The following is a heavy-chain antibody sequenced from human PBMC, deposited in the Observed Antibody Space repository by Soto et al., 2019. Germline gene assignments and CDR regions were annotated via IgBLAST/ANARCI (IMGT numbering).Heavy chain of an antibody. D-gene: IGHD3-10*01. Sequence: QVQLVESGGGVVQPGRSLRLSCASSGFTFSSYGMHWVRQAPGKGLECVAVISYDGSNNYYAESVEGRFTIPRDNSKNMLYLPMHRLIAADTLVYYCAPWFGEFDYWGQGTLVTVSS. V-gene: IGHV3-30*03. CDR1: GFTFSSYG. CDR2: ISYDGSNN. CDR3: APWFGEFDY. J-gene: IGHJ4*02.